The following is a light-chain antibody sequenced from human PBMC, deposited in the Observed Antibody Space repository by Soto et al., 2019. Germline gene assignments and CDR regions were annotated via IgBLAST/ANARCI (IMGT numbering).Light chain of an antibody. Sequence: DIQLTQSPSSLSASVGDRVTITCRASQGISSYLGWYQQKPGKAPNLLIYDASTLHSGVPSRFSGSGSGTEFTLTISSLQPDDFATYYCHSTWAFGQGTKVDIK. CDR2: DAS. V-gene: IGKV1-9*01. CDR1: QGISSY. J-gene: IGKJ1*01. CDR3: HSTWA.